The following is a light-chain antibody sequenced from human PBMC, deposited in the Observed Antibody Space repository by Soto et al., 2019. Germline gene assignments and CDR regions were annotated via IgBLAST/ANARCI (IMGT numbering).Light chain of an antibody. CDR1: SSNIGNNY. CDR2: ENN. V-gene: IGLV1-51*02. CDR3: GTWDSSLSAEVV. J-gene: IGLJ2*01. Sequence: QSVLTQPPSVSAAPGQKVTISCSGSSSNIGNNYVYWYQQLPGTAPKLLIYENNKRPSGIPDRFSGSKSGTSATLGITGLQTGDEADYYCGTWDSSLSAEVVFGGGTKVTVL.